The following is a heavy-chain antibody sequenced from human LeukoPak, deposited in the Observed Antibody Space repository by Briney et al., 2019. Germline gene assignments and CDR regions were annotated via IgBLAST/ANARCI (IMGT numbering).Heavy chain of an antibody. V-gene: IGHV3-30-3*01. CDR3: ARAYYYDSSGYPNVLDY. Sequence: PGGSLRLSCAASGFTFSSYAMHWVRQAPGKGLEWVAVISYDGSNKYYADSVKGRFTISRDNSKNTLYLQMNSLRAEDTAVYYCARAYYYDSSGYPNVLDYWGQGTLVTVSS. D-gene: IGHD3-22*01. CDR2: ISYDGSNK. J-gene: IGHJ4*02. CDR1: GFTFSSYA.